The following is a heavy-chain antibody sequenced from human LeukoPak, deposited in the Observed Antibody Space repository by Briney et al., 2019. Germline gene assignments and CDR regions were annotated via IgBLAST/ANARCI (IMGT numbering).Heavy chain of an antibody. CDR1: GVSISSGSFY. CDR2: IYTNENT. J-gene: IGHJ5*02. V-gene: IGHV4-61*02. D-gene: IGHD3-22*01. Sequence: PSETLSLTCTVSGVSISSGSFYWSWIRQPAGKGLEWIGRIYTNENTYYNPSLKSRVSMSVDTSKNQFSLKLSSVTAADTAVYYCVRDDYDSSTYYGAFWFDPWGQGTLVTVSS. CDR3: VRDDYDSSTYYGAFWFDP.